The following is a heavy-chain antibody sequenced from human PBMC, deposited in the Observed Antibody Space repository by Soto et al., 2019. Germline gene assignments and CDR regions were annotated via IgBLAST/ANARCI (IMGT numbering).Heavy chain of an antibody. D-gene: IGHD2-21*02. CDR3: TTGDYCGGDCCWEYFQH. V-gene: IGHV1-69*01. J-gene: IGHJ1*01. Sequence: QVQLVQSGAEVKKPGSSVKVSCKASGGNFSSHVISWVRQAPGQGLEWMGGIIPIYGTTNYAQKFQGRLMMTADASTSLVSMELSSLASEDTAVYYCTTGDYCGGDCCWEYFQHWGQGTLVTVSS. CDR1: GGNFSSHV. CDR2: IIPIYGTT.